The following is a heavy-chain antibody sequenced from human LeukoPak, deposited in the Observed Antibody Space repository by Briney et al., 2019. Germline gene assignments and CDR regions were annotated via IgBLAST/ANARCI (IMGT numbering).Heavy chain of an antibody. J-gene: IGHJ4*02. Sequence: ASVKVSCKASGYTFTGYYMHWVRQAPGQGLEWMGWINPNSGGTNYAQKFQGRVTMTRDTSISTAYMELSRLRSDDTAVYYCARRDILTGYPLIDYWGQGTLVTVSS. CDR1: GYTFTGYY. CDR2: INPNSGGT. D-gene: IGHD3-9*01. V-gene: IGHV1-2*02. CDR3: ARRDILTGYPLIDY.